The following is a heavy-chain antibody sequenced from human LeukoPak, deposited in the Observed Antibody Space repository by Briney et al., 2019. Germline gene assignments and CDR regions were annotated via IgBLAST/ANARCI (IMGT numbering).Heavy chain of an antibody. V-gene: IGHV1-18*01. D-gene: IGHD3-9*01. CDR1: GYTFTSYG. CDR3: ARDFGNKNVLRYFDWLLGN. Sequence: GASVKVSCKAFGYTFTSYGISWVRQAPGQGLEWMGWISAYNGNTNYAQKLQGRVTMTTDTSTSTAYMELRSLRSDDTAVYYCARDFGNKNVLRYFDWLLGNWGQGTLVTVSS. J-gene: IGHJ4*02. CDR2: ISAYNGNT.